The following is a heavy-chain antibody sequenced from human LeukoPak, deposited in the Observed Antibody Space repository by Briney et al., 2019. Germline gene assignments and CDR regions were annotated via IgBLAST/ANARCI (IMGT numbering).Heavy chain of an antibody. Sequence: GGSLGLSCAASGFTFSSYSMNWVRQAPGKGLEWVSSISSSSSYIYYADSVKGRFTISRDNAKNSLYLQMNSLRAEDTAVYYCARDGVTGGFDYWGQGTLVTVSS. CDR3: ARDGVTGGFDY. CDR1: GFTFSSYS. CDR2: ISSSSSYI. V-gene: IGHV3-21*01. J-gene: IGHJ4*02. D-gene: IGHD7-27*01.